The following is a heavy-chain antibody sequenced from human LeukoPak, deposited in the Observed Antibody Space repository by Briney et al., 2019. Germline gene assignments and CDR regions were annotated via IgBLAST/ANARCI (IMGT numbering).Heavy chain of an antibody. CDR1: GFTFSSYS. V-gene: IGHV3-30-3*01. D-gene: IGHD6-19*01. J-gene: IGHJ4*02. Sequence: PGRSLRLSCAASGFTFSSYSMHWVRQAPGKGLEWVALISYVGSNKYYADSVKGRFTISRDNSNNTLYLQMNGLRAEDTAVYYCAREGSGWQFDYWGQGTLVTVSS. CDR2: ISYVGSNK. CDR3: AREGSGWQFDY.